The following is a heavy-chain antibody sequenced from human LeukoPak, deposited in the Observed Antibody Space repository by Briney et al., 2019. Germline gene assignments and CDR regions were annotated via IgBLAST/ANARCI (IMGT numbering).Heavy chain of an antibody. CDR1: GFTFSTYW. CDR3: ARDAQYGSGSPQNY. D-gene: IGHD3-10*01. V-gene: IGHV3-7*01. Sequence: GGSLRLSCAASGFTFSTYWMSWVRQAPGKGLEWVANIKQDGSETHYVDSVRDRFTISRDNAKNSMYLQMNSLRAEDTALYYCARDAQYGSGSPQNYWGQGILVTVSS. CDR2: IKQDGSET. J-gene: IGHJ4*02.